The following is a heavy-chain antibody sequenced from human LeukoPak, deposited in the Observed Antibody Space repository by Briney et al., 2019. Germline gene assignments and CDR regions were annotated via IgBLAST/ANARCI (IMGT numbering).Heavy chain of an antibody. CDR3: ARQSSSSWYWYFHP. D-gene: IGHD6-13*01. CDR1: GGSLSSYY. V-gene: IGHV4-59*08. CDR2: IYHSGDT. Sequence: SETLSLTCIVSGGSLSSYYRSWIRQPPGKGLEWIGHIYHSGDTNYNPSLKSRVSISVDTSKNEFSLRLTSVTAADTAVYYCARQSSSSWYWYFHPWGQGTLVSVSS. J-gene: IGHJ1*01.